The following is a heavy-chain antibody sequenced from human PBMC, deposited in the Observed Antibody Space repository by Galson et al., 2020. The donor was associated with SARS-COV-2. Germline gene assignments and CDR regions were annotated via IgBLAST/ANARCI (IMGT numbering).Heavy chain of an antibody. V-gene: IGHV4-59*13. J-gene: IGHJ4*02. D-gene: IGHD3-9*01. CDR3: AREKFWILTGYYNDAGFDY. CDR2: IYYSGST. CDR1: GGSISSYY. Sequence: SETLSLTCTVSGGSISSYYWSWIRQPPGKGLEWIGYIYYSGSTNYNPSLKSRVTISVDTSKNQFSLKLSSVTAADTAVYYCAREKFWILTGYYNDAGFDYWGQGTLVTVSS.